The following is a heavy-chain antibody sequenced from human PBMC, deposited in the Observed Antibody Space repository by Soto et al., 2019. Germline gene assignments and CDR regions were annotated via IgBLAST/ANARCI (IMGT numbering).Heavy chain of an antibody. CDR3: ARSSGGNFGIIIEGSNWFDP. D-gene: IGHD3-3*01. J-gene: IGHJ5*02. V-gene: IGHV1-46*01. CDR2: INPHGGST. CDR1: GDTFTSYY. Sequence: ASVKVSCKAPGDTFTSYYLNWVRQAPGQGLEWMGVINPHGGSTKYAQKFQGRITMTRDTSRNTVYMELSSLRSDDTAIYYCARSSGGNFGIIIEGSNWFDPWGQGTLVTVSS.